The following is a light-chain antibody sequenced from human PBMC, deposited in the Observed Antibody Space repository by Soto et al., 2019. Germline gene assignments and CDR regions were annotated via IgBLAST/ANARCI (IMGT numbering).Light chain of an antibody. Sequence: EIVLTQSPGTLSLSPGERATLSCRASQSVSSSYLAWYQQKPGQAPRLLIFDASSRATGISDRFSGSGSGTDFTLTISRLAPEDFAVYYCQQYGRSPWTFGQGTKVEVK. V-gene: IGKV3-20*01. CDR1: QSVSSSY. CDR2: DAS. CDR3: QQYGRSPWT. J-gene: IGKJ1*01.